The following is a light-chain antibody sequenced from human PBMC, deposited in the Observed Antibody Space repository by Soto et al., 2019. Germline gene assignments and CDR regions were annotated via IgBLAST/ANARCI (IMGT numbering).Light chain of an antibody. Sequence: QSVLTQPPSASGTPGPRVTISCSGSSSNIGSNYVYWDQQLPGTAPKLLIYRNNQLPSGVPDRFSGSKSGTSASLAISGLWSEDEADYYCAAWDDSLSGWVFGGGTKLTVL. V-gene: IGLV1-47*03. J-gene: IGLJ3*02. CDR3: AAWDDSLSGWV. CDR1: SSNIGSNY. CDR2: RNN.